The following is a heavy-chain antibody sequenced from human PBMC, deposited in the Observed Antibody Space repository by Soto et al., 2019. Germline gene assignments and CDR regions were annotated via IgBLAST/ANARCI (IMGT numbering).Heavy chain of an antibody. CDR1: GFTFSSYG. Sequence: LRLSCAASGFTFSSYGMHWVRQAPGKGLEWVAVISYDGSNKYYADSVKGRFTISRDNSKNSLYLQMNSLRAEDTAVYYCAKDLWRYWGQGTLVTVST. J-gene: IGHJ4*02. CDR3: AKDLWRY. D-gene: IGHD3-16*01. V-gene: IGHV3-30*18. CDR2: ISYDGSNK.